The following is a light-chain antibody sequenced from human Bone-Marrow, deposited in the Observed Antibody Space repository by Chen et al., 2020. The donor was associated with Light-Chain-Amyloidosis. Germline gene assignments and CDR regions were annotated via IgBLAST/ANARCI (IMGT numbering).Light chain of an antibody. J-gene: IGLJ3*02. CDR1: SGSIATNY. V-gene: IGLV6-57*01. CDR3: QSYQGSSQGV. CDR2: EDD. Sequence: NFMLTQPHSVSESPGKTVIISCTRSSGSIATNYVQWYQQRPGSSPTTVIYEDDQRPSGVPDRFSVSIDRSSNSASLPLSGLKTEDEADFYCQSYQGSSQGVFGGGTKLTVL.